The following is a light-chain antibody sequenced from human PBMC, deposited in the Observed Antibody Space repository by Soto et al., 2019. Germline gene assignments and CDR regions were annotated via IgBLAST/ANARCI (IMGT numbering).Light chain of an antibody. Sequence: DIQMTQSPFSLSASVGDRVTITCRASQSISSYLNWYQQKPGKPPKLLIYAAVSLQSGIPSRFSAYGSGTDFTLTISSLQPEDFATYYCQQLNSYPLTFGQGTRLEIK. CDR1: QSISSY. CDR3: QQLNSYPLT. V-gene: IGKV1-39*01. CDR2: AAV. J-gene: IGKJ5*01.